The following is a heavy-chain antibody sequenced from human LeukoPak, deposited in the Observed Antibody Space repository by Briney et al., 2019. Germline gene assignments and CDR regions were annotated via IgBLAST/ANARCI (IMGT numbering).Heavy chain of an antibody. J-gene: IGHJ4*02. Sequence: PGGSLSLSCAASGFTFSSYAMRWVRQAPGKGLEWVSGISGSGGNTYYADSVKGRFTISRDNSKNTLYLQMNSLRAEDTAIYYCAKEGGYCSSTSCYRRYYFDYWGQGTLVTVSS. CDR2: ISGSGGNT. CDR1: GFTFSSYA. D-gene: IGHD2-2*01. CDR3: AKEGGYCSSTSCYRRYYFDY. V-gene: IGHV3-23*01.